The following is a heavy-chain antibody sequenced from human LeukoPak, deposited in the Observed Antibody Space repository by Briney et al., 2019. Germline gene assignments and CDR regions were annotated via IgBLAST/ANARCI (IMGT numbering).Heavy chain of an antibody. CDR3: AKGPGVGSGWYFDY. Sequence: PGGSLRLSCAASGFTFSSYEMNWVRQAPGKGLEWVSYISSSGSTIYYADSVKGRFTISRDNSKNTLYLQMNSLRAEDTAVYYCAKGPGVGSGWYFDYWGQGTLVTVSS. V-gene: IGHV3-48*03. J-gene: IGHJ4*02. CDR2: ISSSGSTI. D-gene: IGHD6-19*01. CDR1: GFTFSSYE.